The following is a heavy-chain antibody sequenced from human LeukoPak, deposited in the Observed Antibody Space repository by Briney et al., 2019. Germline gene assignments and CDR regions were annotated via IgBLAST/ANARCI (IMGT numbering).Heavy chain of an antibody. D-gene: IGHD6-13*01. Sequence: PSETLSLTCAVYGGSFSCYYWSWIRQPPGKGLEWIGEINHSGSTNYNPSLKSRVTISVDTSKNQFSLKLSSVTAADTAVYYCARVIAGGGAAAGPFDPWGQGTLVTVSS. CDR2: INHSGST. V-gene: IGHV4-34*01. J-gene: IGHJ5*02. CDR3: ARVIAGGGAAAGPFDP. CDR1: GGSFSCYY.